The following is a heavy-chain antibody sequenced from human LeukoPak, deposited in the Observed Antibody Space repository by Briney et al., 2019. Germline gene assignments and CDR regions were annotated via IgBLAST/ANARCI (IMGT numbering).Heavy chain of an antibody. CDR3: ARDNWGSADY. CDR1: GGSISSYY. V-gene: IGHV4-59*01. J-gene: IGHJ4*02. CDR2: IYYSGST. Sequence: SETLSLTCTVSGGSISSYYWSWIRQPPGKGLEWIGYIYYSGSTNYNPSLTSRVTISVDTSKNQFSLKLSSVTAADTAVYYCARDNWGSADYWGQGALVTVSS. D-gene: IGHD7-27*01.